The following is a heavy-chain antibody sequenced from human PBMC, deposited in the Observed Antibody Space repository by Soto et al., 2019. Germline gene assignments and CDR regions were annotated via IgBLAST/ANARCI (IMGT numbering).Heavy chain of an antibody. V-gene: IGHV3-30-3*01. D-gene: IGHD2-15*01. Sequence: QVQLVESGGGVVQPGRSLRLSCAASGFTFSSYAMHWVRHAPGKGLEWVAVISYDGSNKYYADSVKGRFTISRDNSKNTLYLQTNSLRAEDTAVYYCAREGAGDIVVVTGHNWFDPWGQGTLVTVSS. CDR3: AREGAGDIVVVTGHNWFDP. CDR1: GFTFSSYA. CDR2: ISYDGSNK. J-gene: IGHJ5*02.